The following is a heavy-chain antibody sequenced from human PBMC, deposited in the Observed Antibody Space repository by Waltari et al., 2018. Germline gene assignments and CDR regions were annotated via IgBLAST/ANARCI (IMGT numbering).Heavy chain of an antibody. Sequence: QVQLVQSGAEVKKPGSSVTVSCKASGGTFSRYAISWVRQAPGQGLEWMGGIIPIFGTANYAQKFQGRVTITTDESTSTAYMELSSLRSEDTAVYYCARDPTAAGDWYFDLWGRGTLVTVSS. J-gene: IGHJ2*01. V-gene: IGHV1-69*05. CDR3: ARDPTAAGDWYFDL. CDR1: GGTFSRYA. CDR2: IIPIFGTA. D-gene: IGHD6-13*01.